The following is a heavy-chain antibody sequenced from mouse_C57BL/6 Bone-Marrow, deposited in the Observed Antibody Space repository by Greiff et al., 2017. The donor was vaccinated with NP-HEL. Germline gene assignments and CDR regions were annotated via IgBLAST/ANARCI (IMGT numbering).Heavy chain of an antibody. Sequence: EVQLQQSGPELVKPGASVKMSCKASGYTFTDYNMHWVKQSHGKSLEWIGYINPNNGGTSYNQKFKGKATLTVNKSSSTAYMELRSLTSEDSAVYYCASYYCGSGGYFDVWGTGTTVTVSS. CDR3: ASYYCGSGGYFDV. CDR1: GYTFTDYN. CDR2: INPNNGGT. J-gene: IGHJ1*03. D-gene: IGHD1-1*01. V-gene: IGHV1-22*01.